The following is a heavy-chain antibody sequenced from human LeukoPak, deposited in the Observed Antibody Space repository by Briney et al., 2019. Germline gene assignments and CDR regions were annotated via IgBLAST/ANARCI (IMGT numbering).Heavy chain of an antibody. D-gene: IGHD3-22*01. CDR3: ARDRYYDSSGYSGY. J-gene: IGHJ4*02. V-gene: IGHV3-30*02. Sequence: GGSLRLSCAASGFSFSDYAIYWVRQTPGKGLEWVSFIRYDGSNKIYADSVKGRFTISRDNAKNSLYLQMNSLRAEDTAVYYCARDRYYDSSGYSGYWGQGTLVAVSS. CDR1: GFSFSDYA. CDR2: IRYDGSNK.